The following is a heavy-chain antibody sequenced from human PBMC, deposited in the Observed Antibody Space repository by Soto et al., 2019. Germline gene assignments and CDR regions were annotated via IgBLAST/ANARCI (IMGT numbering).Heavy chain of an antibody. CDR2: IIPIFGTA. Sequence: AASVKVSCKASGGTFSSYAISWVRQAPGQGLEWIGGIIPIFGTANYAQKFQGRVTITADKSTSTACMELSSLRSEDTAVYYCASYVLLWFGTSYGMDVWGQGTTVTVSS. CDR3: ASYVLLWFGTSYGMDV. D-gene: IGHD3-10*01. J-gene: IGHJ6*02. V-gene: IGHV1-69*06. CDR1: GGTFSSYA.